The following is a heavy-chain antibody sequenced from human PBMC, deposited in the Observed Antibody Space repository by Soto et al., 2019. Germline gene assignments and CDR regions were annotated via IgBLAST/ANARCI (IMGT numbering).Heavy chain of an antibody. CDR3: ARGGNRYSNVASGVGGFDY. J-gene: IGHJ4*02. V-gene: IGHV4-59*01. CDR1: GASISSSY. D-gene: IGHD5-12*01. Sequence: SETLSLTCTVSGASISSSYWSWIRQSPGKGLEWIGYVYHTGSTNYNPSLKSRVTISLDTSKSQFSLNPTSLTTADTAVYFCARGGNRYSNVASGVGGFDYWGQGSLVTVSS. CDR2: VYHTGST.